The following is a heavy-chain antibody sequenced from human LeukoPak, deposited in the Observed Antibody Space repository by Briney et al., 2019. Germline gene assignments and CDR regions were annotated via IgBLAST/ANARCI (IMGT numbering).Heavy chain of an antibody. CDR1: GGTFSSYA. CDR3: ARDIAVYGGDYYYGMDV. CDR2: IIPILGIA. V-gene: IGHV1-69*04. D-gene: IGHD6-19*01. J-gene: IGHJ6*02. Sequence: GASVKVSCKASGGTFSSYAISWVRQAPGQGLEWMGRIIPILGIANYAQKFQGRVTITADKSTSTAYMELSSLRSEDTAVYYYARDIAVYGGDYYYGMDVWGQGTTVTVSS.